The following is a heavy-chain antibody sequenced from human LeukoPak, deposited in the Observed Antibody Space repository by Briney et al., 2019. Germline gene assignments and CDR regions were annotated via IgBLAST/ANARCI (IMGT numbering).Heavy chain of an antibody. V-gene: IGHV3-30-3*01. Sequence: GGSLRLSCAASGFTFSSYAMHWVRQAPGKGLEGVAVISYDGSNKYYADSVKGRFTISRDNSKNTLYLQMNSLRAEDTAVYYCAIYTGGDDAFDIWGQGTMVTVSS. J-gene: IGHJ3*02. CDR3: AIYTGGDDAFDI. CDR1: GFTFSSYA. CDR2: ISYDGSNK. D-gene: IGHD3-16*01.